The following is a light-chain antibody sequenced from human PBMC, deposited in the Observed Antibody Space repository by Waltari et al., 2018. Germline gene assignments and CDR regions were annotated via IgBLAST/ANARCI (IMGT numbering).Light chain of an antibody. CDR1: SSDIGHYHS. J-gene: IGLJ2*01. CDR3: CSYAGNNTFV. V-gene: IGLV2-8*01. CDR2: DVT. Sequence: QSALTQPPSAPGAPGQSVSISCTGASSDIGHYHSVSWYQQHPGKAPRLMIFDVTERPSGVPDRFSGSKSGNTASLTVSGLQAGDEAHYYCCSYAGNNTFVFGGGTKLTVL.